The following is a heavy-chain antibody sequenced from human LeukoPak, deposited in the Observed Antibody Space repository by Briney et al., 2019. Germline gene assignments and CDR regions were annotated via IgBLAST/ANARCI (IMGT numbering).Heavy chain of an antibody. V-gene: IGHV1-69*04. J-gene: IGHJ3*02. D-gene: IGHD2-15*01. CDR3: ARVVSPCSGASCYSAAFDI. CDR1: GGTFSSYA. CDR2: IIPILGIA. Sequence: GSSVKVSCKASGGTFSSYAISWVRQAPGQGLEWMGRIIPILGIANYAQKFQGRVTITADKSTSTAYMELSSLRSEDTAVYYCARVVSPCSGASCYSAAFDIWGQGTMVTVSS.